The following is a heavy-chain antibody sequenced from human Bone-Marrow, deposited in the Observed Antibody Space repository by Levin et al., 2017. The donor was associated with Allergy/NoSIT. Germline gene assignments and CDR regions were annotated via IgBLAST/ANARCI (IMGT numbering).Heavy chain of an antibody. CDR2: IYYTGHT. V-gene: IGHV4-39*07. CDR3: ARVGAFDGYGDYEYYFDF. J-gene: IGHJ4*02. D-gene: IGHD4-17*01. Sequence: SETLSLTCTVSGGSISISSYYWGWIRQPPGKALEWIGSIYYTGHTSYNPSLESRVTVSVDTSKNQFSLRLTSVTAADTALYYCARVGAFDGYGDYEYYFDFWGQGTPVTVSS. CDR1: GGSISISSYY.